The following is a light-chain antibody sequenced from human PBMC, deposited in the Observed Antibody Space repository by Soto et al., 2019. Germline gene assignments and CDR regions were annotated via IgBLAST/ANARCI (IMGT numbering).Light chain of an antibody. Sequence: QSVLTQSSSASASLGSSFKLTCSLSSGHSSYIIAWHQQQPGKAPRCLMKLEGIGSYNKGSGVPGRFSGSSSGADRCLTLSNPQFEAEADYYCETWDSNTWVFDGGTKLTVL. V-gene: IGLV4-60*02. CDR2: LEGIGSY. CDR3: ETWDSNTWV. CDR1: SGHSSYI. J-gene: IGLJ3*02.